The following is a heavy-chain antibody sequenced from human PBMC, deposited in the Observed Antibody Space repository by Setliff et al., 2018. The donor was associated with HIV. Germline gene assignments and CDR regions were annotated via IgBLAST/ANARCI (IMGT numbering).Heavy chain of an antibody. J-gene: IGHJ6*02. Sequence: SETLSLTCTVSGGSISSQSWSWIRQSPGKGLEWIGSAYYSGSSKHNPSLKSRVTMSVDTSKNQFSLKLRSVTAADTAVFYCARVKYSYAQGFYYGMDVWGQGTTVTVSS. CDR3: ARVKYSYAQGFYYGMDV. CDR1: GGSISSQS. D-gene: IGHD5-18*01. CDR2: AYYSGSS. V-gene: IGHV4-59*11.